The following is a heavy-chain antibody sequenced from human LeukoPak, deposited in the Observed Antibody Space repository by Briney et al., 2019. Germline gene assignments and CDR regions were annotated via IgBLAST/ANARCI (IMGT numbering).Heavy chain of an antibody. D-gene: IGHD3-22*01. CDR1: GFTFSDSW. V-gene: IGHV3-7*01. CDR3: AKDPAHYYDSSGFGWFDP. Sequence: PGGSLRLSCIASGFTFSDSWMSWVRQAPGKGLESVANVKQDGSETYYVDSVKGRFTISRDNARNSVHLQMNSLRAEDTAVYYCAKDPAHYYDSSGFGWFDPWGQGTLVTVSS. J-gene: IGHJ5*02. CDR2: VKQDGSET.